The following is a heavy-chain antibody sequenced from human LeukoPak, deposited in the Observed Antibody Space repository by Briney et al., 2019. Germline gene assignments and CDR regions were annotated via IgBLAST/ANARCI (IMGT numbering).Heavy chain of an antibody. CDR2: ISGSGGST. J-gene: IGHJ6*02. CDR3: AKDKSGVRDFYGMDV. Sequence: GGSLRLSCAASGFTFSSYWMHWVRQAPGKGLEWVSAISGSGGSTYYADSVKGRFTISRDNSKNTLYLQMNSLRAEDTAVYYCAKDKSGVRDFYGMDVWGQGTTVTVSS. V-gene: IGHV3-23*01. D-gene: IGHD3-10*01. CDR1: GFTFSSYW.